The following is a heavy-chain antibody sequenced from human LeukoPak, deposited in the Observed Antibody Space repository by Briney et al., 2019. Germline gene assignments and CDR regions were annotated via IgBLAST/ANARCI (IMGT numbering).Heavy chain of an antibody. Sequence: KASETLSLTCAVYGGSFSGYYWSWIRQPPGKGLEWIGEINHSGSTNYNPSLKSRVTISVDTSKNHFSLKLSSVTAADTAVYYCARGRPVLLWFGEPSNWFDPWGQGTLVTVSS. CDR2: INHSGST. J-gene: IGHJ5*02. V-gene: IGHV4-34*01. D-gene: IGHD3-10*01. CDR1: GGSFSGYY. CDR3: ARGRPVLLWFGEPSNWFDP.